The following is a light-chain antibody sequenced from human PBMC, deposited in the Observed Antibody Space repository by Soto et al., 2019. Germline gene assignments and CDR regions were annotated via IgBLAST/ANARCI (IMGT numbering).Light chain of an antibody. J-gene: IGKJ2*01. CDR1: QSVACW. V-gene: IGKV1-5*03. CDR3: QQYNSHYT. CDR2: RVS. Sequence: DIQMTQSPSTLSASVGDRVTITCRASQSVACWLAWYQQRPGKAPKLLMYRVSTLEVGVPSRFSGRGSGTEFKLTITSLQPEDSATYYCQQYNSHYTFGQGTK.